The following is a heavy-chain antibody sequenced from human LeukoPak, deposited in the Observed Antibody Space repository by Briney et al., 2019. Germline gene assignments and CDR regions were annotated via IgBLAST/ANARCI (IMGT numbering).Heavy chain of an antibody. D-gene: IGHD2-2*01. J-gene: IGHJ5*02. CDR1: GFTFSNAW. CDR3: TTDRFDCSSTSCYGSWFDP. V-gene: IGHV3-15*01. Sequence: GGSLRLSCAASGFTFSNAWMSWVRQAPGKGLEWVGGIKSKTDGGTTDYAAHVKGRFTISRDDSTNTVYLQMNSLKTEDTAVYYCTTDRFDCSSTSCYGSWFDPWGQGTLVTVSS. CDR2: IKSKTDGGTT.